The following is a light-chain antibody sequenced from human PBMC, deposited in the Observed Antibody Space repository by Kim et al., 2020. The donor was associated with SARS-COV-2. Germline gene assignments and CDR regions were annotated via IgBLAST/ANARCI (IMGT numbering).Light chain of an antibody. CDR2: RNN. V-gene: IGLV1-47*01. CDR3: AAWDDSLSGREV. CDR1: SSNSGTNY. J-gene: IGLJ2*01. Sequence: HRVPRSCSGRSSNSGTNYVSWYQQVPGPTPNLLFYRNNQRPSGVPGRFSGSRSGTSASLAISGLRPEDEADYYCAAWDDSLSGREVFGGGTQLTVL.